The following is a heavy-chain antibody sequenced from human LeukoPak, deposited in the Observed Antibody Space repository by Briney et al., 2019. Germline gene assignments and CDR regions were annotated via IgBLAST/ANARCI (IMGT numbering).Heavy chain of an antibody. D-gene: IGHD3-16*01. V-gene: IGHV4-39*07. Sequence: SETLSLTCTVSGGSISSSSYYWGWIRQPPGKGLEWIGSIYYSGSTCYNPSLKSRVTISVDTSKNQFSLKLSSVTAADTAVYYCAREPYTAPADYWGQGTLVTVSS. CDR1: GGSISSSSYY. J-gene: IGHJ4*02. CDR2: IYYSGST. CDR3: AREPYTAPADY.